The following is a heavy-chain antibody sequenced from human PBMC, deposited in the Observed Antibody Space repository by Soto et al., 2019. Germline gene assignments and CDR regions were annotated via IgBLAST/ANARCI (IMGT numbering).Heavy chain of an antibody. CDR1: GGSISSSSYY. D-gene: IGHD6-6*01. V-gene: IGHV4-39*01. CDR2: IYYSGST. CDR3: ARRLAFYWYFDL. Sequence: LSLTCTVSGGSISSSSYYWGWIRQPPGKGLEWIGSIYYSGSTYYNPSLKSRVTISVDTSKNQLSLKLSSVTAADTAVYYCARRLAFYWYFDLWGRGTLVTVSS. J-gene: IGHJ2*01.